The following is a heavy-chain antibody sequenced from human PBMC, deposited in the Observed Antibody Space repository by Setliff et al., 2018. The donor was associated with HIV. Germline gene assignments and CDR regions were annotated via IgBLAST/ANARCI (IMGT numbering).Heavy chain of an antibody. J-gene: IGHJ4*02. CDR3: ARDLSYDYDRSSDTFDY. D-gene: IGHD3-22*01. Sequence: PGGSLRLSCAASGFTFSRFWMHWVRQAPGKGLVWVSRIKTDGSSTTYADSVKGRFTISRDNAKNTLYLQMNSLRAEDTAVYYCARDLSYDYDRSSDTFDYWGQGTLVTVSS. V-gene: IGHV3-74*01. CDR2: IKTDGSST. CDR1: GFTFSRFW.